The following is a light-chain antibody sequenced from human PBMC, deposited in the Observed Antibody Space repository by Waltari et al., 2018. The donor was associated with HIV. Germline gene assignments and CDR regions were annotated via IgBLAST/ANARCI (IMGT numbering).Light chain of an antibody. V-gene: IGLV1-44*01. CDR1: ISNIGSNT. CDR2: TTN. Sequence: QSVLTQPPSASGTPGQRVTISCSGSISNIGSNTVNWYQQLPGTAPKLLIYTTNLRPSGVPARCSGSKSGASASLAISGLQSDDEADYYCATWDDSLNGPVFGGGTKLTVL. CDR3: ATWDDSLNGPV. J-gene: IGLJ3*02.